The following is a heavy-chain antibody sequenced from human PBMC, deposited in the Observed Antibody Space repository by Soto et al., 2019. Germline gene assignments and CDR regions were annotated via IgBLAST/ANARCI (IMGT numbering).Heavy chain of an antibody. J-gene: IGHJ5*02. CDR3: ARVSQASGSSGWFDP. CDR1: GFTFSSYS. D-gene: IGHD3-10*01. Sequence: EVQLVESGGGLVKPGGSLRLSCAASGFTFSSYSMNWVRQAPGKGLEWVSSISSSSSYIYYADSVKGRFTISRDNAKNSLYLQMNSLRAEDTAVYYCARVSQASGSSGWFDPWGQGTLVTVSS. CDR2: ISSSSSYI. V-gene: IGHV3-21*01.